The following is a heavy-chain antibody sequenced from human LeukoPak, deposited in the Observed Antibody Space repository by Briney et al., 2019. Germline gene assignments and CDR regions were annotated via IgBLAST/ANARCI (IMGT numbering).Heavy chain of an antibody. D-gene: IGHD3-3*01. J-gene: IGHJ4*02. CDR2: ISTYNGNT. Sequence: ASVKVSCKASGYTLTGNNMHWVRQAPGQGLEWMAWISTYNGNTNYAQKVQGRATMTTDTSTSTAYMELRSLRSDDTAVYYCARVLRYDFWSAYYFDYWGQGTLVTVSS. CDR1: GYTLTGNN. CDR3: ARVLRYDFWSAYYFDY. V-gene: IGHV1-18*04.